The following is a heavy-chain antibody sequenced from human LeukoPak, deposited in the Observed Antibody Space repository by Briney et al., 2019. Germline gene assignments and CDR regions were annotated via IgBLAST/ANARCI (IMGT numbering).Heavy chain of an antibody. CDR3: ARGLTYYYDSSGYWDY. D-gene: IGHD3-22*01. V-gene: IGHV4-31*03. Sequence: SETLSLTCTVSGGSISSGGYYWSWIRQHPGKGLEWIGYIYYSGSTYYNPSLKSRVTISVDTSKNQFSLKLSSVTAADTAVYYCARGLTYYYDSSGYWDYWGQGTLVTVSS. CDR2: IYYSGST. J-gene: IGHJ4*02. CDR1: GGSISSGGYY.